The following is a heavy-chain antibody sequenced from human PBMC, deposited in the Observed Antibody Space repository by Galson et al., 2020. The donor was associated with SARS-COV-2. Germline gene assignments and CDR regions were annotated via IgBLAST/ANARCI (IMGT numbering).Heavy chain of an antibody. CDR3: ATTTPIAVAGKLNWFDP. V-gene: IGHV1-24*01. J-gene: IGHJ5*02. CDR2: FDPEDGET. Sequence: GASVKVSCKVSGYTLTELSMHWVRQAPGKGLEWMGGFDPEDGETIYAQKFQGRVTMTEDTSTDTAYMELSSPRSEDTAVYYCATTTPIAVAGKLNWFDPWGQGTLVTVSS. CDR1: GYTLTELS. D-gene: IGHD6-19*01.